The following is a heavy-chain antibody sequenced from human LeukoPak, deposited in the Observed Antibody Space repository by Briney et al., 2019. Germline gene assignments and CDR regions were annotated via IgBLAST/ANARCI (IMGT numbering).Heavy chain of an antibody. D-gene: IGHD3-22*01. J-gene: IGHJ4*02. Sequence: SETLSLTCTVSGGSISGYYWSWIRQPPGRGLEWIGEINHSGSANYNPSLKSRVTISVDTSKNQFSLKLSSVTAADTAVYYCARGRRLIYYYDSRGSFDYWGQGTLVTVSS. V-gene: IGHV4-34*01. CDR1: GGSISGYY. CDR3: ARGRRLIYYYDSRGSFDY. CDR2: INHSGSA.